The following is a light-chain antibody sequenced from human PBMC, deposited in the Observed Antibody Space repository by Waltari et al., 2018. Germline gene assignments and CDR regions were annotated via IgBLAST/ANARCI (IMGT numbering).Light chain of an antibody. CDR1: TSDIGTYKL. V-gene: IGLV2-23*01. J-gene: IGLJ1*01. CDR3: CSYAGGGTHV. CDR2: EAN. Sequence: QSALTQPASVSGSPGQSTTISCTGATSDIGTYKLDSWYQHHPGKAPNLLIYEANKRPSGISDRFSGSRSGSTASLTISGLQAEDEADYYCCSYAGGGTHVFGPGSRVTVL.